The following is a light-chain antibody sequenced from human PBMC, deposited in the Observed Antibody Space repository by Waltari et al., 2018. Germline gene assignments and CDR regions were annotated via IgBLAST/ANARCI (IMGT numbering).Light chain of an antibody. J-gene: IGKJ1*01. CDR2: EAS. Sequence: EIQMTQSPSTLSASIGDRVNITCRASQDIRTWVAWYQQRPGKAPEVLIYEASKLEGGVPSRFSGSGSGTEFSLTISILQPDDFATYYCQHYSGFPTFGQGTKVEI. CDR3: QHYSGFPT. CDR1: QDIRTW. V-gene: IGKV1-5*01.